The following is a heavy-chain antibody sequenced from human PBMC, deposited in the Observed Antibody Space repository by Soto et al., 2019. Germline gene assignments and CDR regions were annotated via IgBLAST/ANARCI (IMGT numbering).Heavy chain of an antibody. D-gene: IGHD3-9*01. CDR2: IYPGDSDT. J-gene: IGHJ3*02. CDR1: GYSFTSYW. Sequence: HGESLKISCKGSGYSFTSYWIGWVRQMPVKGLEWMGIIYPGDSDTRYSPSFQGQVTISADKSISTAFLQWSSLKASDTAMYYCARLELPLTGYYTLDAFDIWGQGTMVTVSS. V-gene: IGHV5-51*01. CDR3: ARLELPLTGYYTLDAFDI.